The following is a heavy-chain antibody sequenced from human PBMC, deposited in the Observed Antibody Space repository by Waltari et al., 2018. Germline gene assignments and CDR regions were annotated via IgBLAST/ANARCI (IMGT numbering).Heavy chain of an antibody. J-gene: IGHJ3*02. V-gene: IGHV4-59*11. CDR2: IYYRGST. D-gene: IGHD1-26*01. Sequence: QVQLQESGPGLVKPSETLFLTCTVSGCSISSHYWSWTRQPPGKGLDWIGYIYYRGSTNYNPALKSRVTISVDTSKNQFSLKLSSVTAADTAVYYCARDERLLDAFDIWGQGTMVTVSS. CDR3: ARDERLLDAFDI. CDR1: GCSISSHY.